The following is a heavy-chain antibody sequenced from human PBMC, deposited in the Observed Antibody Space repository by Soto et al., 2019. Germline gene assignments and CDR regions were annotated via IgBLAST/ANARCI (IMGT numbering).Heavy chain of an antibody. CDR1: GGSFSGYY. Sequence: SETLSLTCAVYGGSFSGYYWSWIRQPPGKGLEWIGEINHSGSTNYNPSLKSRVTISVDTSKNQFSPKLSSVTAADTAVYYCARKESVGAFDIWGQGTMVTVSS. CDR3: ARKESVGAFDI. CDR2: INHSGST. V-gene: IGHV4-34*01. D-gene: IGHD3-16*01. J-gene: IGHJ3*02.